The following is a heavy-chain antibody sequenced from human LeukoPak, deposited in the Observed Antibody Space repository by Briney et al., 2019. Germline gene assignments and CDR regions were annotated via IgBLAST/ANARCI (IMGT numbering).Heavy chain of an antibody. V-gene: IGHV3-7*01. CDR1: GFTFSNAW. CDR2: IKQDGSEK. D-gene: IGHD6-13*01. J-gene: IGHJ4*02. CDR3: ARIGYSSSSFDY. Sequence: GGSLRLSCAASGFTFSNAWMSWVRQAPGKGLEWVANIKQDGSEKDYVDSMKGRFTISRDNAKNSVYLQVDSLRVEDTAVYYCARIGYSSSSFDYWGQGTLVTVSS.